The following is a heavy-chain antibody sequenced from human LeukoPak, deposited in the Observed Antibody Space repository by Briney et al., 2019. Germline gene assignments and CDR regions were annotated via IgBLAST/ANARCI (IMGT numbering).Heavy chain of an antibody. Sequence: ASVKVSCKASGYTFTGHYMHWVRQAPGQGPEWMGWINPNSGDTNYAQKFQSRVTSTRDASIGTAYMVMNRLTYDDTAIYYCARDVYTSGWRYFDLWGHGTLVTVSS. CDR1: GYTFTGHY. CDR3: ARDVYTSGWRYFDL. CDR2: INPNSGDT. J-gene: IGHJ2*01. V-gene: IGHV1-2*02. D-gene: IGHD6-19*01.